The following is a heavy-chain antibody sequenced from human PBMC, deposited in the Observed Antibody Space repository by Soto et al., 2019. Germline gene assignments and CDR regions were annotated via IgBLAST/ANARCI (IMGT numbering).Heavy chain of an antibody. J-gene: IGHJ6*02. Sequence: STSGMCVIWIRQPPGKALEWLALIDWDDDKYYSTSLKTRLTISKDTSKNQVVLKMTNMGPVDTATYYCARTPSVRGGGYYGMDVWGQGTKVTVYS. V-gene: IGHV2-70*01. CDR3: ARTPSVRGGGYYGMDV. D-gene: IGHD3-10*02. CDR2: IDWDDDK. CDR1: STSGMC.